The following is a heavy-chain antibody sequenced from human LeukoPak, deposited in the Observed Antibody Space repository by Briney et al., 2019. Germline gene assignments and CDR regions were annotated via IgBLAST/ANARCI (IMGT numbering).Heavy chain of an antibody. V-gene: IGHV3-23*01. CDR2: ISGSGGST. J-gene: IGHJ5*02. D-gene: IGHD5-18*01. CDR3: AKDREYSYGYSWFDP. CDR1: GFTFSSYS. Sequence: GGSLRLSCAASGFTFSSYSMNWVRQAPGKGLEWVSAISGSGGSTYYADSVKGRFTISRDNSKNTLYLQMNSLRAEDTAVYYCAKDREYSYGYSWFDPWGQGTLVTVSS.